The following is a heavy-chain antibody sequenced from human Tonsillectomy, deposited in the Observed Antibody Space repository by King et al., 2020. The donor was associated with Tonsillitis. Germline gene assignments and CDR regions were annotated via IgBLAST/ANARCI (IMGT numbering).Heavy chain of an antibody. J-gene: IGHJ4*02. CDR1: GFTFSSYS. CDR2: ISGSGSTM. Sequence: VQLVESGGGLVQPGGSLRLSCVVSGFTFSSYSMHWVRQAPGKGLEWVSYISGSGSTMFYADSVTGRFTISRDNAKNSLYLQMNSLRDEDTAVYYCSKSATVVEWFRFDYWGRGTVVTVS. CDR3: SKSATVVEWFRFDY. V-gene: IGHV3-48*02. D-gene: IGHD3-3*01.